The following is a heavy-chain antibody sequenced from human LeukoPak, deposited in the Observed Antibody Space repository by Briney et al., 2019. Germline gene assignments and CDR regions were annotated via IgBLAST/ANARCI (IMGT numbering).Heavy chain of an antibody. V-gene: IGHV3-21*01. J-gene: IGHJ4*02. CDR3: ASGDSSGWYASPDFDY. CDR1: GFTFSSYS. Sequence: GGSLRLSCAASGFTFSSYSMNWVRQAPGKGLEWVSSISSSSSYIYYADSVKGRFTISRDNSKNTLYLQMSSLRAEDTAVYYCASGDSSGWYASPDFDYWGQGTLVTVSS. CDR2: ISSSSSYI. D-gene: IGHD6-19*01.